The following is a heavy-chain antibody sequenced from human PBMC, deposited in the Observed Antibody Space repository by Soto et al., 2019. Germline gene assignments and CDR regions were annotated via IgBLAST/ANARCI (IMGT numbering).Heavy chain of an antibody. CDR1: GGSISSGDYY. CDR2: IYYSGST. J-gene: IGHJ5*02. CDR3: ASRYYYDSSGYLP. D-gene: IGHD3-22*01. Sequence: QVQLQESGPGLVKPSQTLSLTCTVSGGSISSGDYYWSWIRQPPGKGLEWIGYIYYSGSTYYNPSLTSLVXXSXDXXKNQFSLKLSSVTAADTAVYYCASRYYYDSSGYLPWGQGTLVTVSS. V-gene: IGHV4-30-4*01.